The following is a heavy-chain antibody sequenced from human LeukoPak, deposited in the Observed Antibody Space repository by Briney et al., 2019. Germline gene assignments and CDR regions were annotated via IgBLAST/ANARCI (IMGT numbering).Heavy chain of an antibody. CDR1: GFTFSSYA. Sequence: PGGSLRLSCAASGFTFSSYAMSWVRPAPGKGLEWVSAISGSGGSTYYADSVKGRFTISRDNSKNTLYLQMNSLRAEDTAVYYCAKDLARVVPAAAGDYWGQGTLVTVSS. D-gene: IGHD2-2*01. V-gene: IGHV3-23*01. CDR2: ISGSGGST. CDR3: AKDLARVVPAAAGDY. J-gene: IGHJ4*02.